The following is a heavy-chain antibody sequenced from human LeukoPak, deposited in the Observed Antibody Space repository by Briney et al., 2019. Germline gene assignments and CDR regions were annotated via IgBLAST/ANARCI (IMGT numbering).Heavy chain of an antibody. CDR1: GGSISSYY. V-gene: IGHV4-59*01. J-gene: IGHJ4*02. D-gene: IGHD6-19*01. Sequence: SSETLALTCTVSGGSISSYYWSWLRQPPGKGLEWVGYIYYSGSTNYTPSLKSRITISGDTSTNQFSLKLSSVTAADTAVYYCARASYSSGPPGYWGQGTLVTVSS. CDR2: IYYSGST. CDR3: ARASYSSGPPGY.